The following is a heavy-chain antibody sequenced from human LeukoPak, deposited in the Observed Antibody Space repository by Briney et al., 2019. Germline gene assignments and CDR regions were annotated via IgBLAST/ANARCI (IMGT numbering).Heavy chain of an antibody. V-gene: IGHV1-24*01. CDR1: GHTLKDLS. J-gene: IGHJ4*02. Sequence: GASVKVFCKAFGHTLKDLSIHWVRQAPGKGLEWLGGFDPEDDERMYAPKFQGRVTVTEDNSIDTAYMELTSLSSDDTGVYYCSTETAGNYWGQGTLVTVSS. CDR2: FDPEDDER. CDR3: STETAGNY.